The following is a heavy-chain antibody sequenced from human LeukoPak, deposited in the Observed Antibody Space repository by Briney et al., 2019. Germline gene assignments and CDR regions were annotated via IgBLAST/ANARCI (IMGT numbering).Heavy chain of an antibody. V-gene: IGHV3-21*01. CDR1: GFTFTSFS. CDR2: INTVATYI. CDR3: ARLRRNGDSGGFYYYYDY. D-gene: IGHD3-22*01. Sequence: GGSLRPSCAASGFTFTSFSFNWVRQAPGKGLEWVSSINTVATYIYYADSVRGRFTISRDNAKNSVYLQMDSLRAEDTGVCYCARLRRNGDSGGFYYYYDYWGQGTLVTVSS. J-gene: IGHJ4*02.